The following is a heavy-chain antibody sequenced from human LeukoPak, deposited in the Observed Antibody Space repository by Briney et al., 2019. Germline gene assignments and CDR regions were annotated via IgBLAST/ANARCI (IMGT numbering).Heavy chain of an antibody. CDR3: SRLGGANSFDI. Sequence: GGSLRLSCAASGFTFSGFGMNWVRQAPGKGLEWVSSISSGSTYMYYADSLKGRFTISRDDAKNSLYLQMSSLRAEDTAVYYCSRLGGANSFDIWGQGTMVTVSS. V-gene: IGHV3-21*01. J-gene: IGHJ3*02. CDR1: GFTFSGFG. CDR2: ISSGSTYM. D-gene: IGHD3-16*01.